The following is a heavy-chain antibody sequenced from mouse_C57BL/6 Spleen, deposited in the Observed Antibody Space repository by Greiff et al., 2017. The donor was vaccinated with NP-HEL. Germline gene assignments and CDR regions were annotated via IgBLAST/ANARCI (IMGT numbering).Heavy chain of an antibody. D-gene: IGHD2-4*01. V-gene: IGHV2-9-1*01. CDR2: IWTGGGT. CDR3: ARGGITTGSYYFDY. Sequence: VQLQQSGPGLVAPSQSLSITCTVSGFSLTSYAISWVRQPPGKGLEWLGVIWTGGGTNYNSAPKSRLSISKDNSKSQVFLKMNSLQTDDTARYYCARGGITTGSYYFDYWGQGTTLTVSS. CDR1: GFSLTSYA. J-gene: IGHJ2*01.